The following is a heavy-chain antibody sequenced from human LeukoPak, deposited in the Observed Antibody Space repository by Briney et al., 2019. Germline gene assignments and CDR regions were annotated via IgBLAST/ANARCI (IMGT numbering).Heavy chain of an antibody. Sequence: SETLSLTCTVSGGSISSYYWSWIRQPAGKGLEWIGRICTSGSTNYNPSLKSRVTMSVDTSKNQFSLKLSSVTAADTAVYYCARESNVLLWFGEPVWGQGTLVTDSS. D-gene: IGHD3-10*01. J-gene: IGHJ4*02. CDR3: ARESNVLLWFGEPV. CDR1: GGSISSYY. V-gene: IGHV4-4*07. CDR2: ICTSGST.